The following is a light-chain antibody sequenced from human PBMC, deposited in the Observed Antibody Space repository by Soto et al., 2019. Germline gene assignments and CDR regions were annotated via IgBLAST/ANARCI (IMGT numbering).Light chain of an antibody. CDR1: QRINTW. Sequence: MQMTQFPSTLPASLRGRVLIACRASQRINTWVACFQQKPGKAPKLLLSDASTLEPGVASRFIGSGTETEFTLTISSLQPDDFATHYCQQFDSYSGTVGQGTKVDIK. CDR3: QQFDSYSGT. V-gene: IGKV1-5*01. J-gene: IGKJ1*01. CDR2: DAS.